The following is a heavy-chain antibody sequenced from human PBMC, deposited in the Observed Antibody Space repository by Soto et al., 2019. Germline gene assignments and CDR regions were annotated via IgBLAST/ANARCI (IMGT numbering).Heavy chain of an antibody. J-gene: IGHJ4*02. CDR3: AKRSDASSRSYDH. Sequence: EVQLLESGGGLVQPGGSLRLSCAASGFTFSNYAMSWVRQAPGKGLEWVSIITNGDEIKDYAASVKGRFAISRDNSKNMVHLQMNSLRAEDTALYYCAKRSDASSRSYDHWGQGTLVTVSS. CDR1: GFTFSNYA. D-gene: IGHD1-26*01. CDR2: ITNGDEIK. V-gene: IGHV3-23*01.